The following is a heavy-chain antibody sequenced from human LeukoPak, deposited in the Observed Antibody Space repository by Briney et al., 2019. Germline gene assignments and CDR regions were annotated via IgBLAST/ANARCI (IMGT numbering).Heavy chain of an antibody. V-gene: IGHV5-51*01. Sequence: GESLKISCKGSGYSFTSYWIGWVRPMPGKGLEWMGIVYPGDSDTRYSPSLQGQVTISADKSISTAYLQWSSLKASHTAMYYCARGSIVGATKNYFDYWGQGTLVTVSS. CDR1: GYSFTSYW. CDR2: VYPGDSDT. J-gene: IGHJ4*02. CDR3: ARGSIVGATKNYFDY. D-gene: IGHD1-26*01.